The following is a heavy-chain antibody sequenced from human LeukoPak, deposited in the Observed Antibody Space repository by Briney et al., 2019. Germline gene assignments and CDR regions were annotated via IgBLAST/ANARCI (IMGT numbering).Heavy chain of an antibody. Sequence: GASVKVSCKASGYTFTGYYMHWVRQAPGQGLEWMGWINPNSGGTNYAQKFQGRVTMTTDTSTSTAYMELRSLRSDDTAVYYCARMDGSSGWYLWGQGTLVTVSS. D-gene: IGHD6-19*01. CDR2: INPNSGGT. CDR1: GYTFTGYY. J-gene: IGHJ4*02. V-gene: IGHV1-2*02. CDR3: ARMDGSSGWYL.